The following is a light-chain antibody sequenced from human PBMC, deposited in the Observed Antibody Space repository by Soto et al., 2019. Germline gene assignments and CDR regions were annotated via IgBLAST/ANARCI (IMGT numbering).Light chain of an antibody. CDR1: SSDVGGHNY. Sequence: QSALTQPASVSGSRGQSITISCTGTSSDVGGHNYVSWYQQHPGKAPKLMIYDVSNRPSGVSNRFSGSKSGNTASLTISGLQAEDEADYYCSSYTGSSTLVFGGGTKRTVL. V-gene: IGLV2-14*01. CDR2: DVS. CDR3: SSYTGSSTLV. J-gene: IGLJ2*01.